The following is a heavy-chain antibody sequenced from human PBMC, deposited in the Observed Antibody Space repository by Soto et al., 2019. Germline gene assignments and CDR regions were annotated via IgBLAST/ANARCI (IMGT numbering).Heavy chain of an antibody. CDR2: IYYSGST. CDR1: GGSISSSSYY. CDR3: ARLVATITYAVVTPSYFDY. D-gene: IGHD5-12*01. V-gene: IGHV4-39*01. J-gene: IGHJ4*02. Sequence: SETLSLTCTVSGGSISSSSYYLGWIRQPPGKGLEWIGSIYYSGSTYYNPSLKSRVTISVDTSKNQFSLKLSSVTAADTAVYYCARLVATITYAVVTPSYFDYWGQGTLVT.